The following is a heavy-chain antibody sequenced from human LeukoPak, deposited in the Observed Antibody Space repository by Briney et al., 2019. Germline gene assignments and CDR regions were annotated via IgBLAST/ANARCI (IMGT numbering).Heavy chain of an antibody. V-gene: IGHV4-61*01. CDR2: MHYSGST. J-gene: IGHJ4*02. CDR1: GGSVSSGIYY. CDR3: ARVAAAGTGPDY. D-gene: IGHD6-13*01. Sequence: PSETLSLTCTVSGGSVSSGIYYWSWIRQPPGKGLEWIGFMHYSGSTSHNPSLKSRVTISVDTSKNQLSLKLSSVTAADTAVYYCARVAAAGTGPDYWGQGTLVTVSS.